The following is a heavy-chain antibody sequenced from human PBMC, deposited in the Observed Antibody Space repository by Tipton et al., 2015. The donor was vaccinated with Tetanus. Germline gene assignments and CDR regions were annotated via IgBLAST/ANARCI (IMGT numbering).Heavy chain of an antibody. J-gene: IGHJ4*02. V-gene: IGHV3-11*01. CDR2: ISSSGSTI. CDR3: ARGCRRDGYNFRSPSPGHTLN. D-gene: IGHD5-24*01. Sequence: QVQLVQSGGGLVKPGGSLRLSCAASGLTFSDYYMSWIRQAPGKGLEWVSYISSSGSTIYYADSVKGRFTISRDNAKNSLYLQMNSLRAEDPAVYYCARGCRRDGYNFRSPSPGHTLNWGQGTLVTVSS. CDR1: GLTFSDYY.